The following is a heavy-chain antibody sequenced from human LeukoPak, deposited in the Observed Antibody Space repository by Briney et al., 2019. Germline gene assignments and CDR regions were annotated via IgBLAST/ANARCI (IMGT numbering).Heavy chain of an antibody. CDR3: ARPSSIAADNWFDP. CDR1: GGSISSSSYY. D-gene: IGHD6-13*01. CDR2: IYYSGST. V-gene: IGHV4-39*01. Sequence: SETLSLTCTVSGGSISSSSYYWGWIRQPPGKGLERIGSIYYSGSTYYNPSLKSRVTISVDTSKNQFSLKLSSVTAADTAVYYCARPSSIAADNWFDPWGQGTLVTASS. J-gene: IGHJ5*02.